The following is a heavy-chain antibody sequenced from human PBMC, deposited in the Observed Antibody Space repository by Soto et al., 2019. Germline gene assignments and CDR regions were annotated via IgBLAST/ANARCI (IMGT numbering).Heavy chain of an antibody. CDR3: AREGPRPDYYYGMDV. J-gene: IGHJ6*02. V-gene: IGHV1-18*01. CDR1: GYTFSMSG. CDR2: ISGYNGNT. Sequence: QVQLVQSGAEVKKPGASVKVSCKSSGYTFSMSGISWVRQAPGQGLEWMGLISGYNGNTNYEQKFQDRVTMTTDTSTNTAYMELRSLRSDDTAVYYCAREGPRPDYYYGMDVWGQGTTVTVSS.